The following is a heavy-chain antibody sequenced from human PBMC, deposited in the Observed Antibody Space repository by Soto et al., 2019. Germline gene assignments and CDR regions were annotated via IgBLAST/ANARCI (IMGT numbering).Heavy chain of an antibody. D-gene: IGHD6-6*01. J-gene: IGHJ6*02. Sequence: SETLSLTCAVYGGSFSGYYWSWIRQPPGKGLEWIGEINHSGSTNYNPSLKSRVTISVDTSKNQFSLKLSSVTAADTAVYYCARARAARTYYYYYYGMDVWGQGTTVTVSS. CDR2: INHSGST. CDR1: GGSFSGYY. V-gene: IGHV4-34*01. CDR3: ARARAARTYYYYYYGMDV.